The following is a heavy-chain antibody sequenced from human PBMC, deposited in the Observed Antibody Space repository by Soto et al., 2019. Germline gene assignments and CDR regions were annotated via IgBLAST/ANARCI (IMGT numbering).Heavy chain of an antibody. D-gene: IGHD3-10*01. CDR2: LNPANGDT. CDR1: GYTFTRYP. CDR3: ARKDYYGSGIYYFDS. J-gene: IGHJ4*02. Sequence: QVQLVQSGPEVMKPGASVKLSCEASGYTFTRYPIHWVRQAPGQGLEWMGWLNPANGDTGYSQNFQGRVTITRDTYASTAYMEMNSLRAEDTAVYYCARKDYYGSGIYYFDSWGQGTQVTVSS. V-gene: IGHV1-3*01.